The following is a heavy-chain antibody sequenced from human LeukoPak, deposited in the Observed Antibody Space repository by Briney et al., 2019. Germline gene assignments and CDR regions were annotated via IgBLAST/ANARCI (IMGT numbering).Heavy chain of an antibody. CDR2: IYYSGST. CDR1: GGSISKSSYY. J-gene: IGHJ4*02. Sequence: SETLSLTCTVSGGSISKSSYYWGWIRQPPGKGLEWIGSIYYSGSTYYNPSLKSRVTISVDTSKNQFSLRLSSVTAADTAVYYCARIGWAVAYFDYWGQGTLVTVSS. D-gene: IGHD6-19*01. V-gene: IGHV4-39*07. CDR3: ARIGWAVAYFDY.